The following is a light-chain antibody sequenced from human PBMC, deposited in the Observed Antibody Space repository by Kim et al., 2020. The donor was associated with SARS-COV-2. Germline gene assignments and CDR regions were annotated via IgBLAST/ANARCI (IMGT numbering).Light chain of an antibody. J-gene: IGLJ2*01. CDR2: QDS. CDR3: QAWDSSTAV. CDR1: KLGDKY. V-gene: IGLV3-1*01. Sequence: VSQGQTASITCSGDKLGDKYACWYQQKPGQSPVLVIYQDSKRPSGIPKRFSGSNSGNTATLTISGTQAMDEADYYCQAWDSSTAVFGGGTQLTVL.